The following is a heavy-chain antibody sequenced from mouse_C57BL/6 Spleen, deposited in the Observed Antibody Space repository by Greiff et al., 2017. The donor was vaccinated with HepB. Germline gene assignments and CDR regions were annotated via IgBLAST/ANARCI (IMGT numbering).Heavy chain of an antibody. CDR3: ARYYYGLDY. CDR2: IYPGDGDT. Sequence: VKLMESGPELVKPGASVKISCKASGYAFSSSWMNWVKQRPGKGLEWIGRIYPGDGDTNYNGKFKGKATLTADKSSSTAYMQLSSLTSEDSAVYFCARYYYGLDYWGQGTSVTVSS. D-gene: IGHD1-1*01. CDR1: GYAFSSSW. J-gene: IGHJ4*01. V-gene: IGHV1-82*01.